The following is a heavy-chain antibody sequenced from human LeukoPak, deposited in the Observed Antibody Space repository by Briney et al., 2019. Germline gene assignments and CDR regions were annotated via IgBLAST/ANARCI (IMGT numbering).Heavy chain of an antibody. J-gene: IGHJ6*03. V-gene: IGHV3-23*01. CDR3: AKNRGHCVDGVCHNYYYMDV. CDR2: VSGSAGRT. CDR1: GFTFSRYW. D-gene: IGHD2-8*02. Sequence: GGSLRLSCAASGFTFSRYWMFWVRQAPGKGLEWVSTVSGSAGRTDYADSVKGRFTISRDNLKNTLYLQMNGLRAEDTAVYYCAKNRGHCVDGVCHNYYYMDVWGRGTTVTVSS.